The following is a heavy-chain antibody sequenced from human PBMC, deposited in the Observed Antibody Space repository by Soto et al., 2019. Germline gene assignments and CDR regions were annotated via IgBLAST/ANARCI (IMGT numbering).Heavy chain of an antibody. J-gene: IGHJ4*02. Sequence: SETLSLTSTVSGGSISSYYWSWIRQPPGKGLEWIGYIYYSGSTNYNPSLKSRVTISVDTSKNQFSLKLSSVTAADTAVYYCASGVWDSSGYYFDYWGQGTLVTVSS. V-gene: IGHV4-59*12. CDR1: GGSISSYY. CDR2: IYYSGST. D-gene: IGHD3-22*01. CDR3: ASGVWDSSGYYFDY.